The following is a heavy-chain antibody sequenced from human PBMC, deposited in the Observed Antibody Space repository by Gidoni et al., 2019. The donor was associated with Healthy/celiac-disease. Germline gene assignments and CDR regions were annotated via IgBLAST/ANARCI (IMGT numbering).Heavy chain of an antibody. CDR3: AREGIAAAGPYYYGMDV. CDR2: ISSSGSTI. V-gene: IGHV3-48*03. Sequence: EVQLVESGGGLVQPGGSLRLSCSASGFTFSSYEMNWVRQAPGKGLEWVSYISSSGSTIYYADSVKGRFTISRDNAKNSLYLQMNSLRAEDTAVYYCAREGIAAAGPYYYGMDVWGQGTTVTVSS. J-gene: IGHJ6*02. CDR1: GFTFSSYE. D-gene: IGHD6-13*01.